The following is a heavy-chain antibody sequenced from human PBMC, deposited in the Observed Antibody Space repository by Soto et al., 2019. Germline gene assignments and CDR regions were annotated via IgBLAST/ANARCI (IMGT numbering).Heavy chain of an antibody. CDR3: ARLDYDFWSGYYYYYMDV. CDR1: GFTFSSYW. Sequence: GGSLRLSCAASGFTFSSYWMSWVRQAPGKGLEWVANIKQDGSEKYYVDSVKGRFTISRDNAKNSLYLQMNSLRAEDTAVYYCARLDYDFWSGYYYYYMDVWGKGTTVTVSS. J-gene: IGHJ6*03. V-gene: IGHV3-7*01. CDR2: IKQDGSEK. D-gene: IGHD3-3*01.